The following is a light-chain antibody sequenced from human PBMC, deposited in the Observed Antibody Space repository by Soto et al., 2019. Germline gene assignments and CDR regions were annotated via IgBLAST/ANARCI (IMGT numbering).Light chain of an antibody. CDR2: SNN. Sequence: QLVLTQPPSASGTPGQRVTISCSGSSSNIGKNSVNWYQQLPGTAPKLLIYSNNQRPSGVPDRFSGSKSGTSASLAISGLQSEDEADYYCAAWDDSLIGDVFGTGTKVTVL. CDR1: SSNIGKNS. CDR3: AAWDDSLIGDV. V-gene: IGLV1-44*01. J-gene: IGLJ1*01.